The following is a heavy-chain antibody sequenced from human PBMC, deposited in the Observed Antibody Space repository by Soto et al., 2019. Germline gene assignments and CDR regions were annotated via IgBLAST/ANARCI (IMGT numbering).Heavy chain of an antibody. CDR1: GFTFSSYS. Sequence: LRLSCAASGFTFSSYSMNWVRQAPGKGLEWVSYISSSSSTIYYADSVKGRFTISRDKSISTAYLQWNSLKASDTAMYFCARGDSSGYYTATPADYWGQGTLVTVSS. CDR2: ISSSSSTI. V-gene: IGHV3-48*01. D-gene: IGHD3-22*01. J-gene: IGHJ4*02. CDR3: ARGDSSGYYTATPADY.